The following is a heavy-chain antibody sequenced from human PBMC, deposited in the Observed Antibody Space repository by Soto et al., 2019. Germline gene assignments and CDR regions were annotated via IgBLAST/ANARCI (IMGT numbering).Heavy chain of an antibody. V-gene: IGHV3-33*01. CDR1: GFTFSSYG. J-gene: IGHJ6*02. D-gene: IGHD5-18*01. CDR3: ARVDTAMAMDV. CDR2: IWYDGSNK. Sequence: GGSLRLSCAASGFTFSSYGMHWVRQAPGKGLEWVAVIWYDGSNKYYADSVKGRFTISRDNSKNTLYLQMNSLRVEDTAVYYCARVDTAMAMDVWGQGTTVTVSS.